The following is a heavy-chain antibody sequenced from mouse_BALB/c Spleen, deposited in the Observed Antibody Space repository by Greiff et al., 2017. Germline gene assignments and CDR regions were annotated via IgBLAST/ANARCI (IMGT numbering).Heavy chain of an antibody. CDR1: GFNIKDTY. CDR2: IDPANGNT. CDR3: ARDDGYLYYFDY. J-gene: IGHJ2*01. Sequence: EVKLQESGAELVKPGASVKLSCTASGFNIKDTYMHWVKQRPEQGLEWIGRIDPANGNTKYDPKFQGKATITADTSSNTAYLQLSSLTSEDTAVYYCARDDGYLYYFDYWGQGTTLTVSS. V-gene: IGHV14-3*02. D-gene: IGHD2-3*01.